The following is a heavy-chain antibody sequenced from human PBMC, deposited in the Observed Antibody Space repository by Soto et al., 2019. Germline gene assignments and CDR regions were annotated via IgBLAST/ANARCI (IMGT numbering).Heavy chain of an antibody. V-gene: IGHV1-69*01. D-gene: IGHD3-9*01. CDR2: IIPIFGTA. CDR1: GGTFSSYA. J-gene: IGHJ6*02. Sequence: QVQLVQSGAEVKKPGSSVKVSCKASGGTFSSYAISWVRQAPGQGLEWMGGIIPIFGTANYAQKFQGRVTITADESTSTAYVELSSLRSEDTAVYYCARARNDILTGYYPSYYYYYGMDVWGQGTTVTVSS. CDR3: ARARNDILTGYYPSYYYYYGMDV.